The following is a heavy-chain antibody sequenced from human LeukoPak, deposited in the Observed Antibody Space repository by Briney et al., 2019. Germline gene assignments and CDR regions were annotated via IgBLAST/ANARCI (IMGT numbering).Heavy chain of an antibody. CDR2: IYYSGST. Sequence: SETLSLTCTVSGGSISSGDYYWSWIRQPPGKGLEWIGYIYYSGSTYYNPSLKSRVTISVDTSKNQFSLKLSSVTAADTAVYYCAREADFGVGNWFDPWGQGTLVTVSS. J-gene: IGHJ5*02. CDR1: GGSISSGDYY. V-gene: IGHV4-30-4*08. D-gene: IGHD3-3*01. CDR3: AREADFGVGNWFDP.